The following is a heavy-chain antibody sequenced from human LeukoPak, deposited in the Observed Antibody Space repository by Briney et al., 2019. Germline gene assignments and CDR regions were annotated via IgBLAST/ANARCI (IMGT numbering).Heavy chain of an antibody. J-gene: IGHJ5*02. Sequence: SETLSLTCTVSGGSISSSSYYWGWIRQPPGKGLEWIGSIYYSGSTYYNPSLKSRVTISVDTSKNQFSLKPSSVTAADTAVYYCARPASSIAARPGWFDPWGQGTLVTVSS. D-gene: IGHD6-6*01. CDR1: GGSISSSSYY. V-gene: IGHV4-39*01. CDR3: ARPASSIAARPGWFDP. CDR2: IYYSGST.